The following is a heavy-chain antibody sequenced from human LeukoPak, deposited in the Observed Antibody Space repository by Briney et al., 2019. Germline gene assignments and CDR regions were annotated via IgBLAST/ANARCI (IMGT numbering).Heavy chain of an antibody. V-gene: IGHV3-66*02. CDR3: ARDRGFSSSWRLFVY. J-gene: IGHJ4*02. D-gene: IGHD6-13*01. CDR2: IYSGAGT. Sequence: XAAXXCTVXXHYMSWVRQAPGKGLEGVSVIYSGAGTSYSDSVRGRCTISRDNSKNTLYLQMNSLRVEDTAVYYCARDRGFSSSWRLFVYWGQGTLVTVSS. CDR1: XCTVXXHY.